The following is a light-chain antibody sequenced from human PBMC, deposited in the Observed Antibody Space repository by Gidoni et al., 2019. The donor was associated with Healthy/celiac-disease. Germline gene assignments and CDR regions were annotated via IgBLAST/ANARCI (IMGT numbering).Light chain of an antibody. J-gene: IGLJ3*02. Sequence: QSALTQPASVSGSPGPSSTISCTGTSSDVGGYNYVSWYQQHPGKAPKLMIYEVSKRPSGVSNRFSGTKSGNTASLTSPGHQAEYEADYYCSSYTSSSTLNSVFGGGTKLTVL. CDR2: EVS. CDR1: SSDVGGYNY. V-gene: IGLV2-14*01. CDR3: SSYTSSSTLNSV.